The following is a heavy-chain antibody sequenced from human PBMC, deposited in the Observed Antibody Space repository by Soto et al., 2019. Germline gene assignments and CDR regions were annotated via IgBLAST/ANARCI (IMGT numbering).Heavy chain of an antibody. D-gene: IGHD3-10*01. CDR2: VYWIGST. Sequence: SETLSLTCTVSGASIRGYYWNWIRQSPGKGLEWIGYVYWIGSTNYSPSLKSRVTISVDTSKNQFSLNLTSVTAADTAVYYCARAEHYYGSGSFSLGYWGQGTLVTVSS. CDR3: ARAEHYYGSGSFSLGY. CDR1: GASIRGYY. V-gene: IGHV4-59*12. J-gene: IGHJ4*02.